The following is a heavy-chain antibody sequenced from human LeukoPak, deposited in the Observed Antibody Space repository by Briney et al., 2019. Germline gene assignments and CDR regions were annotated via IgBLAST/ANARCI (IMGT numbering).Heavy chain of an antibody. J-gene: IGHJ5*02. D-gene: IGHD2-2*01. CDR3: ARIGCSSTICYGNSVDP. CDR1: GYTFTSYG. CDR2: ISAYNGNT. Sequence: ASVKVSCKASGYTFTSYGISWVRQAPGQGLEWMGWISAYNGNTNYAQKLQGRVTMTTDTSTSTAYMELRSLRSDDTAVYYCARIGCSSTICYGNSVDPWGQGTLVTVSS. V-gene: IGHV1-18*01.